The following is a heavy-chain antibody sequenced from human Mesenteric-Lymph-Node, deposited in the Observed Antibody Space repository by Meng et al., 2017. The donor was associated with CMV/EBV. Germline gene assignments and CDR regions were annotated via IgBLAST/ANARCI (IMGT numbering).Heavy chain of an antibody. Sequence: QGGAGLLKPSETLSVTCAVYGGSFSGYYWNWIRQSPEKGLEWIGEINHSGSTTYNPSFTSRIIISVDTSTNQISLNMSSVTAAGTAVYYCARGSSYDILTGYFDYWGQGALVTVSS. V-gene: IGHV4-34*01. CDR1: GGSFSGYY. CDR3: ARGSSYDILTGYFDY. D-gene: IGHD3-9*01. J-gene: IGHJ4*02. CDR2: INHSGST.